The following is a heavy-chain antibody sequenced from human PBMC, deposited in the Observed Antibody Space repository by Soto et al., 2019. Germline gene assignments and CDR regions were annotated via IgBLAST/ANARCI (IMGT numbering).Heavy chain of an antibody. CDR2: INSDGSST. D-gene: IGHD3-10*01. V-gene: IGHV3-74*01. Sequence: EVQLVESRGGLVQPGGSLRLSCAASGFTFSSYWMHWVRQAPGKGLVWVSRINSDGSSTSYADSVKGRFTISRDNAKNTLYLQMNSPRAEDTAVYYCARGYYGSGHNWFDPWGQGTLVTVSP. J-gene: IGHJ5*02. CDR3: ARGYYGSGHNWFDP. CDR1: GFTFSSYW.